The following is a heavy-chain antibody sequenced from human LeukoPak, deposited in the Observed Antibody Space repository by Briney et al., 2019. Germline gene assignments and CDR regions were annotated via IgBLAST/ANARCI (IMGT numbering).Heavy chain of an antibody. CDR2: IYHSGST. J-gene: IGHJ6*03. D-gene: IGHD3-3*01. CDR1: GGSFSGYY. Sequence: PSETLSLTCAVYGGSFSGYYWSWIRQPPGKGLEWIGEIYHSGSTNYNPSLKSRVTISVDKSKNQFSLKLSSVTAADTAVYYCARVPDRTAYDFWSGAQNYYMDVWGKGTTVTVSS. CDR3: ARVPDRTAYDFWSGAQNYYMDV. V-gene: IGHV4-34*01.